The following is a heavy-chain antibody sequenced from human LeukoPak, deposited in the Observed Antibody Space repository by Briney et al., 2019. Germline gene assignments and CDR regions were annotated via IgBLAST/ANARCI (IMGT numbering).Heavy chain of an antibody. J-gene: IGHJ3*02. V-gene: IGHV3-9*01. CDR1: GFTFDDYA. Sequence: GGSLRLSCVASGFTFDDYAMHWVRQAPGKGLEWVSGISWNSGSIGYADSVKGRFTISRDNAKNSLYLQMNSLRAEDTALYYCAKDIGSTSCCDAFDIWGQGTMVTVSS. D-gene: IGHD2-2*01. CDR3: AKDIGSTSCCDAFDI. CDR2: ISWNSGSI.